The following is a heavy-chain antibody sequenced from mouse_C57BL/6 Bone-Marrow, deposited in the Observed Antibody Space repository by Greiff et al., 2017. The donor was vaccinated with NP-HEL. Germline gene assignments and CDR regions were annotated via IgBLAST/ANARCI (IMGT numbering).Heavy chain of an antibody. CDR2: IWSGGST. CDR3: ARHGSDV. CDR1: GFSLTSYG. J-gene: IGHJ1*03. D-gene: IGHD1-1*01. V-gene: IGHV2-2*01. Sequence: QVQLQQSGPGLVQPSQSLSITCTVSGFSLTSYGVHWVRQSPGKGLEWLGVIWSGGSTDYNAAFISRLSISKDNSKSQVFFKMNSLQADDTAIYYCARHGSDVWGTGTTVTVSS.